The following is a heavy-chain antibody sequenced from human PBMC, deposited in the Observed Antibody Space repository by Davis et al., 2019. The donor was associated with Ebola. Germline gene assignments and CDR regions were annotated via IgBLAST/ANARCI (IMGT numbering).Heavy chain of an antibody. V-gene: IGHV4-59*08. CDR3: ARVRMTTVWFDP. CDR2: IYYSGST. J-gene: IGHJ5*02. CDR1: GGSISSYY. Sequence: MLSETLSLTCTVSGGSISSYYWSWIRQPPWKGLEWILYIYYSGSTNYNPALKSRFTISVDTSKNQFSLKLSSVTAADTAVYYCARVRMTTVWFDPWDQGTLVTVSS. D-gene: IGHD4-17*01.